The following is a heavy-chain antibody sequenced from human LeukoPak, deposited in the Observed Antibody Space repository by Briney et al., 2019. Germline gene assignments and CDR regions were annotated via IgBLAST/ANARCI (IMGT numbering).Heavy chain of an antibody. CDR1: GFTFSSYG. CDR2: IRYDGSNK. Sequence: GGSLRLSCAASGFTFSSYGMHWVRQAPGKGLEWVAFIRYDGSNKYYADSVKGRFTISRDNSKNTLYLQMNSLRAEDTAVYYYAKDGGSHYYFDYWGQGTLVTVSS. V-gene: IGHV3-30*02. D-gene: IGHD3-16*01. J-gene: IGHJ4*02. CDR3: AKDGGSHYYFDY.